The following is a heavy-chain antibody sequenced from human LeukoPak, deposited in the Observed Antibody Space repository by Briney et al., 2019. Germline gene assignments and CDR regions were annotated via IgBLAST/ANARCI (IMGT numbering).Heavy chain of an antibody. CDR2: TYYRSKWYN. V-gene: IGHV6-1*01. D-gene: IGHD6-19*01. CDR1: GDSVSSNNGA. Sequence: SQTLSVTCAISGDSVSSNNGAWNWIRQSPSRGLEWLGRTYYRSKWYNYYAESMKGRITINQDKSKTQFSVQLNSVTPEDTAVYYCARDVGNTGWYTFDYWGQGTLVTVSS. CDR3: ARDVGNTGWYTFDY. J-gene: IGHJ4*02.